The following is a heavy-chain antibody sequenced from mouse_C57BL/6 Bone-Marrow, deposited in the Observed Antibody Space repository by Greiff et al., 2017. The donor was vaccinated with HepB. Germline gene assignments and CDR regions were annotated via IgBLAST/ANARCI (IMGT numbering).Heavy chain of an antibody. Sequence: QVQLKESGAELARPGASVKMSCKASGYTFTSYTMHWVKQRPGQGLEWIGYINPSSGYTKYNQKFKDKATLTADKSSSTAYMQLSSLTSEDSAVYYCATYYGLDYWGQGTTLTVSS. CDR1: GYTFTSYT. V-gene: IGHV1-4*01. D-gene: IGHD2-10*01. CDR3: ATYYGLDY. J-gene: IGHJ2*01. CDR2: INPSSGYT.